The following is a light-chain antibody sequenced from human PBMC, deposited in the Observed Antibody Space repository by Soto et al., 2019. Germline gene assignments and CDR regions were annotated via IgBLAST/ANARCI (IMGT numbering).Light chain of an antibody. CDR1: QAISHY. J-gene: IGKJ4*01. Sequence: DIQMTQSPSAMSASVGDRVTITCRASQAISHYLAWFHQRPGKVPKRLIYGASTLESGVPSRFSGSGSGTDFTLTISSLQPEDFGTYYSLQHNTYPLSIGGGTK. V-gene: IGKV1-17*03. CDR3: LQHNTYPLS. CDR2: GAS.